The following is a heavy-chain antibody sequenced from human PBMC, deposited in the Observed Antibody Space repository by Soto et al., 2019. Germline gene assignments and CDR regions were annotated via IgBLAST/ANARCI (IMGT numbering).Heavy chain of an antibody. Sequence: QVLLVQSGAEMKQPGSSVSVSCRASGDSFTNYAFTWVRQAPGQGPEWLGGIILALGTPHYSQRFQCRLTLTADESSSTVYMELVSLRLDDTAVYYCGRYCTNTKCRGCYYLHLWGQVTLLTVSS. CDR3: GRYCTNTKCRGCYYLHL. J-gene: IGHJ5*02. CDR1: GDSFTNYA. D-gene: IGHD2-8*01. V-gene: IGHV1-69*01. CDR2: IILALGTP.